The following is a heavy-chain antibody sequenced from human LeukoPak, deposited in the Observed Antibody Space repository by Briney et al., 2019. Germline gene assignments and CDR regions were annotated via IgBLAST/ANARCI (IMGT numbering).Heavy chain of an antibody. J-gene: IGHJ4*02. CDR3: ASGLRGTY. D-gene: IGHD1-1*01. Sequence: GGSLRLSCAASGFTFSSYSMNWVRQAPGTGLEWVANIGPDGSEKYYVDSVKGRFTISRDNAKSSLFLQMNSLRDEDTAVYYCASGLRGTYWGQGTLVTVSS. CDR1: GFTFSSYS. CDR2: IGPDGSEK. V-gene: IGHV3-7*01.